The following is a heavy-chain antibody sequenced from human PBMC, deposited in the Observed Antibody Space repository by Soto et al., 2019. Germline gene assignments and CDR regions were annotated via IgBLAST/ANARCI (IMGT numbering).Heavy chain of an antibody. CDR2: ISDTGGST. V-gene: IGHV3-23*01. D-gene: IGHD2-2*01. CDR1: GFTFSTYA. CDR3: ATLNQPKFYWYFDL. Sequence: EVQLLESGGGLVQPGGSLRLSCAASGFTFSTYAMSWVRQAPGKGLEWVSVISDTGGSTYYADSVNVRFTISRDNANNTLFLLINSLSAADTAVYCCATLNQPKFYWYFDLWGRGTLVAFSS. J-gene: IGHJ2*01.